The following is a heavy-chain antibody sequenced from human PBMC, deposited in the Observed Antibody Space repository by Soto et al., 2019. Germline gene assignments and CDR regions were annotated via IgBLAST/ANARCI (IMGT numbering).Heavy chain of an antibody. Sequence: QVQLVQSGAEVKKPGSSVKVSCKASGGTFSSYTISWVRQAPGQGLEWMERIIPSLGIANYAQKFQGRVTITADKSTSTAYMELSSLRSEDTAVYYCERSARAFDIWGQGTMVTVSS. CDR2: IIPSLGIA. D-gene: IGHD3-3*01. CDR1: GGTFSSYT. V-gene: IGHV1-69*02. CDR3: ERSARAFDI. J-gene: IGHJ3*02.